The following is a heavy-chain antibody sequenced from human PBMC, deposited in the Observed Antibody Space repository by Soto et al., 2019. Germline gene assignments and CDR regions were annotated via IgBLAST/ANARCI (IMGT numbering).Heavy chain of an antibody. Sequence: QVQLQQWGAGLLKPSETLSLTCAVYGGSFSDYYWSWIRQPPGKGLEWIGEINQSGSGNYNPSLKSRVTISLDRTKTQFSLRLSPVTAADTAVYYCARVLGARIAASNWFDPWGQGTLVTVSS. J-gene: IGHJ5*02. CDR3: ARVLGARIAASNWFDP. CDR2: INQSGSG. V-gene: IGHV4-34*01. D-gene: IGHD6-13*01. CDR1: GGSFSDYY.